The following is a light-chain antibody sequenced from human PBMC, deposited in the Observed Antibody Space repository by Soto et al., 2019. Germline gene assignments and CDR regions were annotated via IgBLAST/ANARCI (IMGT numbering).Light chain of an antibody. V-gene: IGKV1-5*01. CDR3: QQYNSYPIT. J-gene: IGKJ5*01. Sequence: DIQMTQSPSTLSASVGDRVTINCRASQSISSWLAWYQQKPGKAPKLLIYDASSLESGVPSRFSGSGSGTEFTLTISSLQPDDFATYYCQQYNSYPITFGQGTRLEIK. CDR1: QSISSW. CDR2: DAS.